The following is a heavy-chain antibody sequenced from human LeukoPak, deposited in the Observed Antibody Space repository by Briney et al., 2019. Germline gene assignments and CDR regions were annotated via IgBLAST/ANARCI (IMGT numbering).Heavy chain of an antibody. Sequence: ASVKVSYKASGYTFTGYYMHWVRQAPGQGLEWMAWINPNSGGTYYAQNFHDRITMSRDTSISTAYMELSRLRSDDTAIYYCARANALYCSSTSCLFDYWSQGTLVTVSS. J-gene: IGHJ4*02. CDR1: GYTFTGYY. CDR2: INPNSGGT. D-gene: IGHD2-2*01. CDR3: ARANALYCSSTSCLFDY. V-gene: IGHV1-2*02.